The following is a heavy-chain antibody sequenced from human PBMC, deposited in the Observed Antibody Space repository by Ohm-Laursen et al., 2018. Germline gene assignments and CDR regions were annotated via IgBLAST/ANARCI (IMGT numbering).Heavy chain of an antibody. CDR2: IYYSGST. D-gene: IGHD4-17*01. CDR3: ARAPFDGDYEGAFDI. CDR1: GGSISSYY. V-gene: IGHV4-59*01. J-gene: IGHJ3*02. Sequence: TLSLTCTVSGGSISSYYWSWIRQPPGKGLEWIGYIYYSGSTNYNPSLKSRVTISVDTSKNQFSLKLSSVTAADTAVYYCARAPFDGDYEGAFDIWGQGTMVTVSS.